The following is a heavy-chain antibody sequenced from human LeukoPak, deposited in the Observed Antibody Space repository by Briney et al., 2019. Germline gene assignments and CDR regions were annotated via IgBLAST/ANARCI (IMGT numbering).Heavy chain of an antibody. V-gene: IGHV4-38-2*02. Sequence: SETLSLTCSVSGYSISRAYSWGWVRQPPGKGLEWIGEINHSGSTNYNPSLKSRVTISVDTSKNQFSLKLSSVTAADTAVYYCARGGVAARAYDFDYWGQGTLVTVSS. CDR2: INHSGST. CDR1: GYSISRAYS. D-gene: IGHD6-6*01. J-gene: IGHJ4*02. CDR3: ARGGVAARAYDFDY.